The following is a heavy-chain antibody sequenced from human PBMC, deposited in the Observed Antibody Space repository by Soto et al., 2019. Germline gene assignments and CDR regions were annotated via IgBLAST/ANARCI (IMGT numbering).Heavy chain of an antibody. CDR3: VRGKEVGVWFDP. J-gene: IGHJ5*02. CDR1: GFTFSHHS. Sequence: QVQLVQSGAEVTKPGASVQVSCKASGFTFSHHSIHWVRQAPGQRLEWMGWINSDTGYTKYSQKFQARLTITWDSSAKPAYMELSSLQSEDTAVYYCVRGKEVGVWFDPWGQGTLVTFSS. V-gene: IGHV1-3*04. CDR2: INSDTGYT. D-gene: IGHD1-26*01.